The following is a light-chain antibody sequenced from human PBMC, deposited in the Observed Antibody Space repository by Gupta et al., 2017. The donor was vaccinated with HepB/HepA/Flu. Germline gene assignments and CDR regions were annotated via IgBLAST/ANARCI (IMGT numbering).Light chain of an antibody. CDR2: TAS. CDR3: QQTYSVPPT. Sequence: DIQMTQSPSSLSASVGDRVTITCRSSQSILRYFNWFQKKPGKAPNLLIYTASSLQSGVPSRFSGGGSGTDFTLNISSLQPEDFATYYCQQTYSVPPTFGPGTKVDVK. V-gene: IGKV1-39*01. J-gene: IGKJ3*01. CDR1: QSILRY.